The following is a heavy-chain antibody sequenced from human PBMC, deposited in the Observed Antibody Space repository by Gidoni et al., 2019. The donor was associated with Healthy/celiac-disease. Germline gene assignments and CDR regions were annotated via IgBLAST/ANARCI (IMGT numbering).Heavy chain of an antibody. Sequence: EVQLVESGGGLVKPGRSLRLSCTASGFTFGDYAMSWFRQAPGKGLEWVGFIRSKAYGGTTEYAASVKGRFTISRDDFKSIAYLQMNSLKTEDTAVYYCTRDSTYYYDSSGYPIDYWGQGTLVTVSS. CDR1: GFTFGDYA. CDR3: TRDSTYYYDSSGYPIDY. D-gene: IGHD3-22*01. CDR2: IRSKAYGGTT. J-gene: IGHJ4*02. V-gene: IGHV3-49*05.